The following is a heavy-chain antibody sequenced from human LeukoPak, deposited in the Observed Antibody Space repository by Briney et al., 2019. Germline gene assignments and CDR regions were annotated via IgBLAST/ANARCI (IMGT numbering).Heavy chain of an antibody. Sequence: KSSETLSLTCTVSGGSISSGDYYWSWIRQPPGKGLEWIGYIYYSGSTYYNPSLKSRVTISVDTSKNQFSLKLSSVTAADTAVYYCARAPLSYYYDSSGYYRRPYGTLDYWGQGTLVTVSS. CDR3: ARAPLSYYYDSSGYYRRPYGTLDY. D-gene: IGHD3-22*01. CDR1: GGSISSGDYY. CDR2: IYYSGST. J-gene: IGHJ4*02. V-gene: IGHV4-30-4*01.